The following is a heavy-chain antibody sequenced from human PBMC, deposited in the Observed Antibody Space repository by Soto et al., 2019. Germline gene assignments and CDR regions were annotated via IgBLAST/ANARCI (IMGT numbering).Heavy chain of an antibody. CDR3: AREGGTSVTTYYFDY. J-gene: IGHJ4*02. CDR1: GYTFTNYG. CDR2: IGAYNGNT. Sequence: ASVKVSCKASGYTFTNYGITWVRQAPGQGLEWMGGIGAYNGNTNYAQKLQGRATMTTDTSASTAYMELRSLRSDDTAVYYCAREGGTSVTTYYFDYWGQGTLVTVSS. D-gene: IGHD4-17*01. V-gene: IGHV1-18*01.